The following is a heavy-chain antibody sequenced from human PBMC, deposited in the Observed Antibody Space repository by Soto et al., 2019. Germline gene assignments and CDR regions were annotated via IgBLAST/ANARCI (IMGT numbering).Heavy chain of an antibody. J-gene: IGHJ6*02. CDR1: DGSISSYY. CDR3: AREQTSYGMDA. CDR2: IHHSGNT. V-gene: IGHV4-59*01. Sequence: SETLSLTCTVSDGSISSYYWSWIRRPPGKGLEWIGYIHHSGNTNYNPSLKSRLTMSVDTSKNQFSLNLSSVTAADSAVYFCAREQTSYGMDAWGQGTTVTVSS.